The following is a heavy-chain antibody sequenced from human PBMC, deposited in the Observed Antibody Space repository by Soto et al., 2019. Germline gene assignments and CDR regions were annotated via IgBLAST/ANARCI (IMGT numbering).Heavy chain of an antibody. CDR1: GGPISSYY. CDR2: IYYSGST. D-gene: IGHD2-2*01. J-gene: IGHJ6*02. V-gene: IGHV4-59*08. Sequence: ASETLSLTCTVSGGPISSYYWSWIRQPPGKGLEWIGYIYYSGSTNYNPSLKSRVAISVDTSKNQFSLRLTSVTAADTAVYYCERLAGYCSINGCHGDYAMDVWGQGTTVTVSS. CDR3: ERLAGYCSINGCHGDYAMDV.